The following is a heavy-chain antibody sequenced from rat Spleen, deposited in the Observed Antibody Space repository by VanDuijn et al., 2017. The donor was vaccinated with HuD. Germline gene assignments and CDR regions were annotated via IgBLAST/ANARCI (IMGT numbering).Heavy chain of an antibody. CDR2: ITNASGRT. V-gene: IGHV5-31*01. Sequence: EVQLVESGGGLVQPGGSLKLSCVASGFTFNNYWMTWIRQVPGKGLEWVASITNASGRTYYPDSVKGRFTVSRDTAQNILYLQMNSLRSEDTATYYCARPDGYTYVMDAWGQGASVTVSS. CDR3: ARPDGYTYVMDA. D-gene: IGHD1-4*01. CDR1: GFTFNNYW. J-gene: IGHJ4*01.